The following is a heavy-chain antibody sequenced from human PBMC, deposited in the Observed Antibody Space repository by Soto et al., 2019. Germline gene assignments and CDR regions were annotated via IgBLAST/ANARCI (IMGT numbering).Heavy chain of an antibody. CDR1: GFTFSSYG. J-gene: IGHJ2*01. CDR3: ARDPQGPHWYFDL. Sequence: GGSLRLSCAASGFTFSSYGMHWVRQAPGKGQEWVAVIWSNGSNIYYADSVKGRFTISRDNSKNTLYLQMNSLRAEDTAVYYCARDPQGPHWYFDLWGRGTLVSVAS. CDR2: IWSNGSNI. V-gene: IGHV3-33*01.